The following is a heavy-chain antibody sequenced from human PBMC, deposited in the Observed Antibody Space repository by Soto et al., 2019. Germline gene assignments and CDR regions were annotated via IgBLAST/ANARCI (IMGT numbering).Heavy chain of an antibody. CDR1: GFTVSSNY. V-gene: IGHV3-53*04. Sequence: PGGSLRLSCAASGFTVSSNYMSWVRQAPGKGLEWVSVIYSGGSTYYADSVKGRFTISRHNSKNTLYLQMNSLRAEDTAVYYCARLNNDYDFWSGYYKGHYYYYYMDVWGKGTTVTVSS. D-gene: IGHD3-3*01. J-gene: IGHJ6*03. CDR3: ARLNNDYDFWSGYYKGHYYYYYMDV. CDR2: IYSGGST.